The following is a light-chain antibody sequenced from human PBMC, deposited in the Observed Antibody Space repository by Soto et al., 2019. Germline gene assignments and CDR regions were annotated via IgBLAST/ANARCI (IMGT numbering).Light chain of an antibody. V-gene: IGKV1-13*02. CDR2: DAS. CDR1: QGISSA. Sequence: AIQLTQSPSSLSASVGDRVTITCRASQGISSALAWYQQKPGKAPKLLFYDASSLESGVPSRFSGSGSGTDFTLTISSLQPEDFAAYYCQQFNSYLLSFTFGPGTKVDIK. J-gene: IGKJ3*01. CDR3: QQFNSYLLSFT.